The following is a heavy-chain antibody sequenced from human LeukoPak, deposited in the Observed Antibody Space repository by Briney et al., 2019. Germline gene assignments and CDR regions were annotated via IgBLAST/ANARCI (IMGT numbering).Heavy chain of an antibody. D-gene: IGHD4-17*01. J-gene: IGHJ6*02. Sequence: PGGSLRLSCAASGFTFSSYSMNWVRQAPGKGLEWVSSISSSSSYIYYADSVKGRFTISRDNAENSLYLQMNSLRAEDTAVYYCARETVTPYYYYGMDVWGQGTTVTVSS. CDR2: ISSSSSYI. CDR3: ARETVTPYYYYGMDV. CDR1: GFTFSSYS. V-gene: IGHV3-21*01.